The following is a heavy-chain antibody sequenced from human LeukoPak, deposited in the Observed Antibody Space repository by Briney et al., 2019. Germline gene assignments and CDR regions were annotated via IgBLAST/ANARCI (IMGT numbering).Heavy chain of an antibody. CDR3: ATVNLAVAETYGMDV. CDR1: GYTLTELS. CDR2: FDPEDGET. J-gene: IGHJ6*02. D-gene: IGHD6-19*01. Sequence: ASVKVSCKVSGYTLTELSMHWVRQAPGKGLEWMGGFDPEDGETIYAQKFQGRVTVTEDTSTDTAYMELSSLRSEDTAVYYCATVNLAVAETYGMDVWGQGTTVTVSS. V-gene: IGHV1-24*01.